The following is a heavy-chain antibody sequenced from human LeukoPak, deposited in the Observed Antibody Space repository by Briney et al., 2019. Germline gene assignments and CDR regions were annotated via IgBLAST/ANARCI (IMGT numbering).Heavy chain of an antibody. CDR1: GGSISSSSYY. D-gene: IGHD6-13*01. V-gene: IGHV4-61*01. Sequence: SETLSLTCTVSGGSISSSSYYWSWIRQPPGKGLEWIGYIYYSGSTNYNPSLKSRVTISVDTSKNQFSLKLSSVTAADTAVYYCARAKQLVPFIDYWGQGTLVTVSS. CDR2: IYYSGST. CDR3: ARAKQLVPFIDY. J-gene: IGHJ4*02.